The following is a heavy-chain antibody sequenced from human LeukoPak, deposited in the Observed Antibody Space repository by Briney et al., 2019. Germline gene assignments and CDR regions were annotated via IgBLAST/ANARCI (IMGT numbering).Heavy chain of an antibody. Sequence: ASVKVSCKASGYTFTSYYMHWVRQAPGQGLEWMGIIYPNGGFTTYAQKFQGRVTMTRDTSTSTVYMELSSLRSEDTAVYYCAGTMSLDYWGQGTLVTVSS. CDR2: IYPNGGFT. J-gene: IGHJ4*02. CDR1: GYTFTSYY. CDR3: AGTMSLDY. V-gene: IGHV1-46*01. D-gene: IGHD3-10*02.